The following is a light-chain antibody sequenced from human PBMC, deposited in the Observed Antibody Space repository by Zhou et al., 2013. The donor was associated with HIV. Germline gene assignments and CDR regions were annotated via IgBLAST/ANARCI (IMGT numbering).Light chain of an antibody. J-gene: IGKJ1*01. CDR2: DVF. V-gene: IGKV1-NL1*01. CDR3: QQYYDTPXT. Sequence: DIQMTQSPSSLSAFVGDRVTITCRASQDISNSLAWYLQRPGKAPTLLLYDVFKLESGVPLRFSGSGSGTNYTLTINSLQPEDSATYYCQQYYDTPXTFGRGTKVEIK. CDR1: QDISNS.